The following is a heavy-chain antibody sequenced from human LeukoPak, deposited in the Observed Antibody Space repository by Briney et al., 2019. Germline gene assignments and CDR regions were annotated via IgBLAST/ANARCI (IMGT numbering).Heavy chain of an antibody. CDR2: NSAYNGNT. Sequence: ASVKVSCKASGYTFTSYGISWVRQAPGQGLEWMGWNSAYNGNTNYAQKLQGRVTMTTDTSTSTAYMELRSLRSDDTAVYYCATYSAAGRTYYFDYWGQGALVTVSS. J-gene: IGHJ4*02. CDR3: ATYSAAGRTYYFDY. D-gene: IGHD6-13*01. CDR1: GYTFTSYG. V-gene: IGHV1-18*01.